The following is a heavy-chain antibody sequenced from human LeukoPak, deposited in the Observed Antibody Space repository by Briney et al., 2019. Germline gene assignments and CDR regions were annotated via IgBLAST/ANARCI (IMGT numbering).Heavy chain of an antibody. D-gene: IGHD6-6*01. Sequence: SQTLSLTCTVSGGSISSGGYYWSWIRQPPGKGLEWIGYIYHSGSTYYNPSLKSRVTISVDRSKNQFSLKLSSVTAADTAVYYCARDYSSSGWEWGQGTLVTVSS. J-gene: IGHJ4*02. CDR2: IYHSGST. CDR1: GGSISSGGYY. CDR3: ARDYSSSGWE. V-gene: IGHV4-30-2*01.